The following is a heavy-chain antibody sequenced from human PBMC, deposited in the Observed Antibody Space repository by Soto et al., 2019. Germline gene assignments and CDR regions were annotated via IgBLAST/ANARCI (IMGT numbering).Heavy chain of an antibody. J-gene: IGHJ5*02. V-gene: IGHV1-18*01. Sequence: ASVKVSCKASGYTFTSYGITWVRQAPGQGLEWMGWISATGKTNYAQKFQGSVTMTTDTSTSTAYMELESLKSDDTAVYFCARDIRANKWFDPWGQGTLVTVS. CDR3: ARDIRANKWFDP. CDR1: GYTFTSYG. CDR2: ISATGKT.